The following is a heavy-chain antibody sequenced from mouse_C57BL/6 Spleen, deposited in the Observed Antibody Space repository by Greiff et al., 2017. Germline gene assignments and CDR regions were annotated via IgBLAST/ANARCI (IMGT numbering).Heavy chain of an antibody. Sequence: VQLVESGAELVRPGASVTLCCKASGYTFTDYEMHWVKQTPVHGLEWIGAIDPETGGTAYNQKFKGKAILTADKSSSTAYMELRSLTSEDSAVYYCTRGSSGYRFAYWGQGTLVTVSA. CDR1: GYTFTDYE. J-gene: IGHJ3*01. V-gene: IGHV1-15*01. D-gene: IGHD3-2*02. CDR2: IDPETGGT. CDR3: TRGSSGYRFAY.